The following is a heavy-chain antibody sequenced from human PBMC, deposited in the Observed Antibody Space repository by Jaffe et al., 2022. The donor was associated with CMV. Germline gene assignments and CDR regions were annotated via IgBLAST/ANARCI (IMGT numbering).Heavy chain of an antibody. J-gene: IGHJ6*02. CDR3: ARASGDNWNFPPYYYYGMDV. V-gene: IGHV4-59*01. D-gene: IGHD1-7*01. CDR2: IYYSGST. CDR1: GGSISSYY. Sequence: QVQLQESGPGLVKPSETLSLTCTVSGGSISSYYWSWIRQPPGKGLEWIGYIYYSGSTNYNPSLKSRVTISVDTSKNQFSLKLSSVTAADTAVYYCARASGDNWNFPPYYYYGMDVWGQGTTVTVSS.